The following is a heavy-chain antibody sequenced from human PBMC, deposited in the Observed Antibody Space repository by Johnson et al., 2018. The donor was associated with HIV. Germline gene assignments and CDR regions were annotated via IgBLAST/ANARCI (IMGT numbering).Heavy chain of an antibody. CDR3: ARDPHPYTGTGTTRGAFDI. J-gene: IGHJ3*02. V-gene: IGHV3-20*04. D-gene: IGHD1-1*01. CDR2: INWNGGST. CDR1: GFTFDDSG. Sequence: VQLVESGGGLVQPGGSLRLSCTASGFTFDDSGMSWVRQAPGTGLEWVSGINWNGGSTGYADSVKGRFTISRDNAKNSLYLQMNSLTVEDTALYYCARDPHPYTGTGTTRGAFDIWGQGTMVTVSS.